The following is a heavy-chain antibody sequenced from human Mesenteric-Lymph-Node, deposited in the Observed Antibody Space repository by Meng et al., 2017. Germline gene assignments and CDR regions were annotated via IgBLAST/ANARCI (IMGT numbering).Heavy chain of an antibody. J-gene: IGHJ6*02. D-gene: IGHD5-18*01. V-gene: IGHV1-46*01. CDR3: ARDLLRGYSYAGGYYYGMDV. CDR2: INPSGGST. Sequence: ASVMVSCKASGYTFTSYYMHWVRQAPGQGLEWMGIINPSGGSTSYAQKFQGRVTMARDTSTSTVYMVLSSLRSEDTAVYYCARDLLRGYSYAGGYYYGMDVWGQGTTVTVSS. CDR1: GYTFTSYY.